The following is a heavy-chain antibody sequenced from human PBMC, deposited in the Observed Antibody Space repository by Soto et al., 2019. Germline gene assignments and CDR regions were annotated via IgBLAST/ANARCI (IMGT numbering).Heavy chain of an antibody. J-gene: IGHJ4*02. Sequence: EVQVVESGGDLVEPGGSLRLSCVTSGFMFSSAWMSWVRQAPGNVLEWVARIKSTNDGVARAYAATVIGRFSISRDDSKSTVSLQIKSLRVAATALYYCVAGCNDFWGQGTLVTVSS. CDR1: GFMFSSAW. CDR3: VAGCNDF. V-gene: IGHV3-15*01. CDR2: IKSTNDGVAR. D-gene: IGHD2-15*01.